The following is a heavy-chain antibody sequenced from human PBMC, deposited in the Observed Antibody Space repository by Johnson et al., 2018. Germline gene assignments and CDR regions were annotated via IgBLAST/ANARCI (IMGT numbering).Heavy chain of an antibody. CDR2: IRSKANSYAT. Sequence: EVQLVETGGGVVQPGRSLRLSCAASGFTFSSYAMHWVRQAPGKGLEWVSGIRSKANSYATAYAASVKGRFTISRDDSKNTAYLQMNSLKTEDTAVYYCTRHAPSIAAAGTPVDVWGKGTTVTVSS. J-gene: IGHJ6*04. CDR3: TRHAPSIAAAGTPVDV. D-gene: IGHD6-13*01. CDR1: GFTFSSYA. V-gene: IGHV3-73*01.